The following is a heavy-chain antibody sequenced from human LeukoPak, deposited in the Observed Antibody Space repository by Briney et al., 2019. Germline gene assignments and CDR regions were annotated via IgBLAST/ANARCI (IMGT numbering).Heavy chain of an antibody. D-gene: IGHD6-19*01. Sequence: ASVKVSCKASGYTFTSYYMHWVRQAPGQGLEWMGIINPNGGGTTYAQKFQGRVTMTRDMSTSTIYMELSSLRSEDTAVYYCARSYSTGWYGYFDFWGQGPLVTVSS. J-gene: IGHJ4*02. CDR3: ARSYSTGWYGYFDF. CDR1: GYTFTSYY. V-gene: IGHV1-46*01. CDR2: INPNGGGT.